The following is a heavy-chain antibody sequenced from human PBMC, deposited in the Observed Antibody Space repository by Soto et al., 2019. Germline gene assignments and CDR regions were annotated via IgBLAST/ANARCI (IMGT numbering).Heavy chain of an antibody. CDR1: GGSISSGGYY. Sequence: QVQLQESGPGLVKPSQTLSLTCTVSGGSISSGGYYWSWIRQHPGKGLEWIGSIYHSGTTYYNPSRKSRVTTSVDTSKNQFSLKVSSVTAAATAVYYCAREGGYSTTTDYWGQGTLVTVSS. CDR3: AREGGYSTTTDY. CDR2: IYHSGTT. J-gene: IGHJ4*02. D-gene: IGHD6-13*01. V-gene: IGHV4-31*03.